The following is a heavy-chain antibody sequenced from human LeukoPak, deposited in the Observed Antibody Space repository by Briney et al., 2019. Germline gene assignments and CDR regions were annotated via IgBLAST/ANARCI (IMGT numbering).Heavy chain of an antibody. J-gene: IGHJ4*02. V-gene: IGHV3-23*01. Sequence: PGGSLRLSCAAKGFTFSIYAMTWFRQAPGKGLEWVSAISGSGGSTYYADSVKGRFTISRDNSKNTLYLQMNSLRAEDTAVYYCYIPYYDPSANKGYWGQGTLVTVSS. CDR1: GFTFSIYA. D-gene: IGHD3-22*01. CDR3: YIPYYDPSANKGY. CDR2: ISGSGGST.